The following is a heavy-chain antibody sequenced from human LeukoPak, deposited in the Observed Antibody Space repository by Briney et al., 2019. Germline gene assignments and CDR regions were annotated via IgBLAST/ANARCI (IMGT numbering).Heavy chain of an antibody. CDR1: GFTFSSYE. CDR3: AREGYTVTTGIDY. J-gene: IGHJ4*02. Sequence: PGGSLRLSCAASGFTFSSYEMNWVRQAPGKGLEWVSYISSSGSTIYYADSVKGRFTISRDDAKNSLYLQMNSLRAEDTAVYYCAREGYTVTTGIDYWGQGTLVTVPS. D-gene: IGHD4-17*01. CDR2: ISSSGSTI. V-gene: IGHV3-48*03.